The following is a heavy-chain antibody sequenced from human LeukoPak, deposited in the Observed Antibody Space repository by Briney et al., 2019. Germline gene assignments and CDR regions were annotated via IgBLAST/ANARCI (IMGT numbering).Heavy chain of an antibody. CDR2: IYYSGST. CDR1: GVSISSYY. D-gene: IGHD3-22*01. V-gene: IGHV4-59*01. Sequence: KPSETLSLTCTVSGVSISSYYWSWIRQPPGKGLEWIGYIYYSGSTNYNPSLKSRATISVDTSKNQFSLKLSSVTAADTAVYYCARNYYDSSGSYGMDVWGQGTTVTVSS. J-gene: IGHJ6*02. CDR3: ARNYYDSSGSYGMDV.